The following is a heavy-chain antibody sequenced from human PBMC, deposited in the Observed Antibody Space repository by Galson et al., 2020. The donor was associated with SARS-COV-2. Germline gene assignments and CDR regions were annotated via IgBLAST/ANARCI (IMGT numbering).Heavy chain of an antibody. J-gene: IGHJ6*03. CDR2: ISYSGRA. V-gene: IGHV4-59*11. Sequence: SETLSLTCPVSGASINTHYWSWPRQAPGTALECIRYISYSGRATYTPSLESQVTISADTSKQQLSLKLTSVTAADTAVDYCARAPPDTSAYYYSHNYFYMDVWGKGTTVTISS. CDR3: ARAPPDTSAYYYSHNYFYMDV. D-gene: IGHD3-22*01. CDR1: GASINTHY.